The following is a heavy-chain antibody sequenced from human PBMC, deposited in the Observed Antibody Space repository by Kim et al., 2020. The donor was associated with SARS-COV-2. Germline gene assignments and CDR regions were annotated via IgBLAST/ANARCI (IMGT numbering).Heavy chain of an antibody. V-gene: IGHV3-21*06. CDR1: GFTFGHYS. CDR3: ARGVSPPWSASLRGSGMDV. D-gene: IGHD3-3*01. J-gene: IGHJ6*02. CDR2: ISTSSSYI. Sequence: GGSLRLSCFTSGFTFGHYSMNWVRQAPGKGLEWLSVISTSSSYIYYADSLKGRFTISRDNAKNSVYLEMNGLRAEDTGVYYCARGVSPPWSASLRGSGMDVWGRGTTVIVS.